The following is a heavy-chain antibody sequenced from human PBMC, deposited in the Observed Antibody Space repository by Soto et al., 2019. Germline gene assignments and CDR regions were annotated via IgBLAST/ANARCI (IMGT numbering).Heavy chain of an antibody. CDR1: GFTFSSYG. CDR2: IWYDGSNK. J-gene: IGHJ4*02. V-gene: IGHV3-33*01. Sequence: QVQLVESGGGVVQPGRSLRLSCAASGFTFSSYGMHWVRQAPGKGLEWVAVIWYDGSNKYYADSVKGRFTISRDNSKNTLDLQMNSLRAEDTAVYYCARLREYCTNGVCYPALDYWGQGTLVTVSS. CDR3: ARLREYCTNGVCYPALDY. D-gene: IGHD2-8*01.